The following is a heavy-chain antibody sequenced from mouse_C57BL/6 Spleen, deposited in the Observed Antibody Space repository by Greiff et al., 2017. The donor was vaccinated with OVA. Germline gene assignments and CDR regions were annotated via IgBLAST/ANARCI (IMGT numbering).Heavy chain of an antibody. CDR3: ARRLYGSSWYYFDY. CDR1: GYTFTSYW. CDR2: INPSNGGT. D-gene: IGHD1-1*01. J-gene: IGHJ2*01. V-gene: IGHV1-53*01. Sequence: QVQLKQPGTELVKPGASVKLSCKASGYTFTSYWMHWVKQRPGQGLEWIGNINPSNGGTNYNEKFKSKATLTVDKSSSTAYMQLSSLTSEDAAVYDCARRLYGSSWYYFDYWGQGTTLTVSS.